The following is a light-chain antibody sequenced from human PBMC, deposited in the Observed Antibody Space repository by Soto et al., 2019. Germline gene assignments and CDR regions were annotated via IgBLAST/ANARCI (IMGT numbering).Light chain of an antibody. CDR2: GAS. V-gene: IGKV3-20*01. CDR1: QSISSTH. J-gene: IGKJ4*01. CDR3: QQFSSYPLT. Sequence: EIVLTQSPDTLSLSPGERATLYCRASQSISSTHLVWYQQKPGQAPSLLIFGASSRATGIPDRFSGGGSGTDFTLTISRLEPEDFAVYYCQQFSSYPLTFGGGTKV.